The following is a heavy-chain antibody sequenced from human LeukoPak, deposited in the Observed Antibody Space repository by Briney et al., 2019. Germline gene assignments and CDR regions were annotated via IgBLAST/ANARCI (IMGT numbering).Heavy chain of an antibody. CDR3: AKGGYCSSTSCYTLYYYYYMDV. V-gene: IGHV3-23*05. J-gene: IGHJ6*03. CDR1: DFSFVSYA. D-gene: IGHD2-2*02. Sequence: GGSLRLACVASDFSFVSYAMSWVRQTPGKGLEWVSTVANGGSSATYADSVRGRITISRDNSKNTLYLQMNSLSAEDTAVYYCAKGGYCSSTSCYTLYYYYYMDVWGKGTTVSVSS. CDR2: VANGGSSA.